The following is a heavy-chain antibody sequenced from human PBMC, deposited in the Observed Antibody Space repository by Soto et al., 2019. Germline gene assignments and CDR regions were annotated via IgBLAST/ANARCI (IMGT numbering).Heavy chain of an antibody. V-gene: IGHV3-66*01. CDR1: GFTVNSYY. Sequence: EVPLVESGGGLVQPGGSLRLSCEASGFTVNSYYMSWVRQAPGKGLEWVAVIHTGGVTYYADSVKGRFIISRDNSKNTLYLQMNSLRAEDTAVYYCAREKGTGDWDNFFHYWGQGALVTVSS. J-gene: IGHJ4*02. CDR3: AREKGTGDWDNFFHY. D-gene: IGHD3-3*01. CDR2: IHTGGVT.